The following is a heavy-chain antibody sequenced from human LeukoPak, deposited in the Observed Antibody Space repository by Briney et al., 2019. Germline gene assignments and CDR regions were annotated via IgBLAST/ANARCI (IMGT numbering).Heavy chain of an antibody. J-gene: IGHJ4*02. CDR2: IYTSGST. CDR3: ARDRWFGELSNFDY. CDR1: GGSISSGSYY. V-gene: IGHV4-61*02. Sequence: SETLSLACTVSGGSISSGSYYWSRIRQPAGKGLEWIGRIYTSGSTNYNPSLKSRVTISVDTSKNQFSLKLSSVTAADTAVYYCARDRWFGELSNFDYWGQGTLVTVSS. D-gene: IGHD3-10*01.